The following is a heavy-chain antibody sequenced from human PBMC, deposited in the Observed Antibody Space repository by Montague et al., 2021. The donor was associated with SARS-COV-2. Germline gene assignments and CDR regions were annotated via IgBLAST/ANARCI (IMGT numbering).Heavy chain of an antibody. CDR1: GFTFSSYA. Sequence: SLRLSCAASGFTFSSYAMSWVRQAPGKVLEWVSVIHNGDGNTYYGDSVKGRSTISRDNSKNTLYLQMNSLRAEDTAVYYCAKAYSSSWWNWFDPWGQGTLVTVSS. CDR3: AKAYSSSWWNWFDP. CDR2: IHNGDGNT. V-gene: IGHV3-23*03. J-gene: IGHJ5*02. D-gene: IGHD6-13*01.